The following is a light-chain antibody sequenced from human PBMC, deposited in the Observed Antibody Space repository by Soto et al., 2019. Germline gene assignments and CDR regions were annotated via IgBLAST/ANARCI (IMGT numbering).Light chain of an antibody. Sequence: EIVLTQSPVTLSLSPGERATLSCRASQSVSSHLGWYQQKPGQAPRLLIYDASNRATGIPARFSGSGSGTEFTLTISSLEPEDFAVNYCQQRTNWPPEFTFGQGTKVEIK. CDR3: QQRTNWPPEFT. J-gene: IGKJ1*01. CDR2: DAS. CDR1: QSVSSH. V-gene: IGKV3-11*01.